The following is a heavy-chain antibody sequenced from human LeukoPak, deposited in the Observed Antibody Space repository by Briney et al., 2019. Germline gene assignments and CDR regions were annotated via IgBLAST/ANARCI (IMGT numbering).Heavy chain of an antibody. J-gene: IGHJ4*02. CDR2: VNAGNGNT. Sequence: ASVKVSCKASGYSFTTYAIHRVRQAPGQRLEWMGWVNAGNGNTKYSQKFQGRVTITRDTSATTAYMALSSLGSEDTAVYYCARDNRIYSPFDYWGQGTLVTVSS. V-gene: IGHV1-3*01. D-gene: IGHD2-21*01. CDR1: GYSFTTYA. CDR3: ARDNRIYSPFDY.